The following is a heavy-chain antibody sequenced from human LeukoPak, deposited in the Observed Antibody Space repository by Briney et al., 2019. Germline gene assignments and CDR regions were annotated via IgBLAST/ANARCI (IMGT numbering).Heavy chain of an antibody. CDR1: GGSISSYY. V-gene: IGHV4-59*01. J-gene: IGHJ4*02. CDR2: IYYSGTT. Sequence: PSETLSLTCTVSGGSISSYYWSWIRQPPGKGLEYIAYIYYSGTTNYNPSLKSRLTISVDTSKNQFSLKLSSVTAADTAVYYCAREEPGSVAAFDYWGQGTLVTVSS. CDR3: AREEPGSVAAFDY. D-gene: IGHD6-19*01.